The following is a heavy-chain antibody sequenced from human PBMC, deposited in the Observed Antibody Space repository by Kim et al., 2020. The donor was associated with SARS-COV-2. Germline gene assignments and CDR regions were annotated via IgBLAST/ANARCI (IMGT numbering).Heavy chain of an antibody. J-gene: IGHJ4*02. V-gene: IGHV1-69*01. Sequence: KFQGRVTITADESTSTAYMELSSLRSEDTAVYYCASCIYYYDSSGYRFDYWGQGTLVTVSS. CDR3: ASCIYYYDSSGYRFDY. D-gene: IGHD3-22*01.